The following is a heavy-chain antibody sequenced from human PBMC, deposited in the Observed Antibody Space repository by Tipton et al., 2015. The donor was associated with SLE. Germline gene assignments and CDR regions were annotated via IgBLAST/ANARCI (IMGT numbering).Heavy chain of an antibody. CDR3: ARLRWGMATIFDAFDI. D-gene: IGHD5-24*01. CDR1: VASISKYY. V-gene: IGHV4-4*07. CDR2: IYTSANI. J-gene: IGHJ3*02. Sequence: GLVKPSETLSLTCSVSVASISKYYWNWFRQPAGKGLEWIGRIYTSANINYNPSLESRVTISVDTSKNQFSLKLSSVTAADTAVYYCARLRWGMATIFDAFDIWGQGTMVTVSS.